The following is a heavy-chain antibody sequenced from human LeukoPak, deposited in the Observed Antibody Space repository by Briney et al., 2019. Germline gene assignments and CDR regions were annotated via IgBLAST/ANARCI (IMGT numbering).Heavy chain of an antibody. CDR3: AKDKNWNVCDY. D-gene: IGHD1-1*01. CDR1: GFTFSSYS. V-gene: IGHV3-7*01. J-gene: IGHJ4*02. CDR2: ISQDGSVK. Sequence: GGSLRLSCAASGFTFSSYSMNWVRQAPGKGLEWVAHISQDGSVKNYVDSVKGRFTISRDNANNFSFLQMDSLRAEDTAVYYCAKDKNWNVCDYWGRGTLVTVSS.